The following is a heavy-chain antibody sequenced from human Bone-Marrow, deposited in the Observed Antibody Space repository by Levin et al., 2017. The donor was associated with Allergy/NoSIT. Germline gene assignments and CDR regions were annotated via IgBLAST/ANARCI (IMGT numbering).Heavy chain of an antibody. V-gene: IGHV1-2*02. CDR3: ASSNNYFSPFFNY. Sequence: GESLKISCMASGYTFTAWYIHWVRQAPGQGLEWMGWINPNIGVTNYAQKYQARVTMTRDRSLSTAYMELSSLRSDDTAVYYCASSNNYFSPFFNYWGQGTLVTVSS. J-gene: IGHJ4*02. D-gene: IGHD2/OR15-2a*01. CDR1: GYTFTAWY. CDR2: INPNIGVT.